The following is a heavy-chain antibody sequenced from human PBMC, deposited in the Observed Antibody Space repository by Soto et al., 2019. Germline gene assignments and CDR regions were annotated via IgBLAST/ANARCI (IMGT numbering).Heavy chain of an antibody. CDR1: GGTFSSYA. CDR2: IIPIFGTA. Sequence: QVQLVQSGAEVKKPGSSVKVFCKASGGTFSSYAISWVRQAPGQGLEWMGGIIPIFGTANYAQKFQGRVTITADESTSTAYMELSSLRSEDTAVYYCARVIAAAGTYYYYYGMDVWGQGTTVTVSS. CDR3: ARVIAAAGTYYYYYGMDV. J-gene: IGHJ6*02. V-gene: IGHV1-69*01. D-gene: IGHD6-13*01.